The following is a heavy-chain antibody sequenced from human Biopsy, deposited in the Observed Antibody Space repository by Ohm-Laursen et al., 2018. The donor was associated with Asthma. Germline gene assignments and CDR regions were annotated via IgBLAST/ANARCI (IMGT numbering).Heavy chain of an antibody. J-gene: IGHJ6*02. D-gene: IGHD6-13*01. V-gene: IGHV4-39*01. Sequence: SDTLSLTCSLSSGSGGYMRRGNYYWGWIRQPPGKGLEWFGSIYYSGTTYYNPSLESRVTVSANTSKNQFSLKLTSVTAADTAVYYCVRGSSSWHHGPFHYYYGLDVWGQGTTVIVSS. CDR3: VRGSSSWHHGPFHYYYGLDV. CDR2: IYYSGTT. CDR1: SGSGGYMRRGNYY.